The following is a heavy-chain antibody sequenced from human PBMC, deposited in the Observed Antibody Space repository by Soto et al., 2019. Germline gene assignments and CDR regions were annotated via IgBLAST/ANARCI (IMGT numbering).Heavy chain of an antibody. CDR2: INAGNGNT. CDR3: ARGLNGYLHYFDY. Sequence: ASVKVSCKASGYTFTSYAMHWVRQAPGQRLEWMGWINAGNGNTKYSQKFQGRVTITRDTSASTAYMELSSLRSEDTAVYYCARGLNGYLHYFDYWGQETRVTVPS. D-gene: IGHD5-18*01. J-gene: IGHJ4*02. CDR1: GYTFTSYA. V-gene: IGHV1-3*01.